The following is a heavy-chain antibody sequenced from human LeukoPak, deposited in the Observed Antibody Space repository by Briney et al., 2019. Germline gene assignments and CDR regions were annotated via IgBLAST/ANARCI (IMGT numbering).Heavy chain of an antibody. D-gene: IGHD4-23*01. J-gene: IGHJ4*02. CDR2: FDPEDGET. CDR1: GYTLTELS. Sequence: ASVKVSCTVSGYTLTELSMHWVRQAPGKGLEWMGGFDPEDGETIYAQKFQGRVTMTEDASTDTAYMELSGLRSEDTAVYYCATDLATVINDYWGQGTLVTVSS. V-gene: IGHV1-24*01. CDR3: ATDLATVINDY.